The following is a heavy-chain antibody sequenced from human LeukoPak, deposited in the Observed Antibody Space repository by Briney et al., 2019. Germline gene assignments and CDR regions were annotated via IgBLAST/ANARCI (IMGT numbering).Heavy chain of an antibody. CDR1: GFTFGAYY. D-gene: IGHD6-19*01. CDR3: ARMSGIAVAAIWISYFDY. J-gene: IGHJ4*02. CDR2: IKQDGSEK. V-gene: IGHV3-7*03. Sequence: GGSLRLSCAASGFTFGAYYMTWVRQAPGKGLEWVANIKQDGSEKYYVDSVKGRLTISRDNANNSLYLQMNSLRAEDTAVYYCARMSGIAVAAIWISYFDYWGQGTLVTVSS.